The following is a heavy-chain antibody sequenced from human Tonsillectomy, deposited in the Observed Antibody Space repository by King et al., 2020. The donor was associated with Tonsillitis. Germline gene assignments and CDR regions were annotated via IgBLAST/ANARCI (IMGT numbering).Heavy chain of an antibody. CDR2: ITDSSGYK. J-gene: IGHJ3*01. Sequence: VQLVESGGGLVKPGGSLRLSCEASGFTFSGYSMNWVRQPPGKGLEWVSSITDSSGYKYYADSVKGRFSVSRDNAKSSLYLQMNSLRAEDTAIYYCSKVLTALYDAFDVWGQGTMVTVSS. CDR3: SKVLTALYDAFDV. V-gene: IGHV3-21*04. D-gene: IGHD5-18*01. CDR1: GFTFSGYS.